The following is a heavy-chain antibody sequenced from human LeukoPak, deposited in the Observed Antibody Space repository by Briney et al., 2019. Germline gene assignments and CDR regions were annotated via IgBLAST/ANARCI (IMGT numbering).Heavy chain of an antibody. CDR3: ARSVSSSWFDDAFDI. CDR2: IYPGDSDT. V-gene: IGHV5-51*01. D-gene: IGHD6-13*01. Sequence: GESLKISCKGSGYSFTSYWIGWVRQMPGKGLEWMGIIYPGDSDTRYSPSFQGQVTISADKSISTAYLQWSSLKASDTAMYYCARSVSSSWFDDAFDIWGQGTMVTVSS. J-gene: IGHJ3*02. CDR1: GYSFTSYW.